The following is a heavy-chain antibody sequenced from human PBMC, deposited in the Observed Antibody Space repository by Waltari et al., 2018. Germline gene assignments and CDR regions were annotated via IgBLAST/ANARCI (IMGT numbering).Heavy chain of an antibody. J-gene: IGHJ4*02. CDR2: IYPGDSDI. CDR3: ARQTAAVDPFDY. D-gene: IGHD2-15*01. V-gene: IGHV5-51*01. CDR1: GLGFTKHW. Sequence: EVQLVQSGAEVKKPGASLTISCKVSGLGFTKHWIAWVWQMPGKGLEWVGMIYPGDSDIRYSPSLQGQVTNSGDESINTAFLQWTSLKASDTAIYFCARQTAAVDPFDYWGQGTLVTVSS.